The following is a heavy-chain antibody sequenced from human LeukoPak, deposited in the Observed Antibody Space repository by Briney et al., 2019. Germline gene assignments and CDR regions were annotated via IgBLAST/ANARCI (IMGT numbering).Heavy chain of an antibody. CDR1: GGSISSYY. J-gene: IGHJ4*02. Sequence: SETLSLTCTVSGGSISSYYWSWIRQPPGKGLGWIGYIYYSGSTNYNPSLKSRVTISVDTSKNQFSLKLSSVTAADTAVYYCASSPYYDFWSGYLPPFDYWGQGTLVTVSS. D-gene: IGHD3-3*01. V-gene: IGHV4-59*01. CDR3: ASSPYYDFWSGYLPPFDY. CDR2: IYYSGST.